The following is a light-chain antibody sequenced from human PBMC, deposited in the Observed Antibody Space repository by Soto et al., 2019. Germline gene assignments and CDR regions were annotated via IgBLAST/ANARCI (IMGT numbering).Light chain of an antibody. CDR3: QQSYSSPQT. V-gene: IGKV1-39*01. J-gene: IGKJ1*01. Sequence: DIQMTQSPSSLSASVGDRVTITCRASRSIGGFLNWYQQKLGRAPKLLIYAASRLHSGVPSRFSGSGSGTDFTLTISSLQPEDFASYYCQQSYSSPQTFGQGTKVEMK. CDR1: RSIGGF. CDR2: AAS.